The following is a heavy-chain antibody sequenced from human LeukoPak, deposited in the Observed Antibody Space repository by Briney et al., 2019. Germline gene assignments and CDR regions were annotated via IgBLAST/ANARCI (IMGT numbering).Heavy chain of an antibody. CDR1: GFTFSNAW. Sequence: GGSLRLSCAVSGFTFSNAWMSWVRQAPGKGLEWVGRIKSKIDGGTTDYAAPVRGRFTISRDESKNTLYLQMSRLKTEDTAVYYCTTVKFGELSSHFDYWGQGTLVTVPS. CDR2: IKSKIDGGTT. D-gene: IGHD3-10*01. V-gene: IGHV3-15*01. CDR3: TTVKFGELSSHFDY. J-gene: IGHJ4*02.